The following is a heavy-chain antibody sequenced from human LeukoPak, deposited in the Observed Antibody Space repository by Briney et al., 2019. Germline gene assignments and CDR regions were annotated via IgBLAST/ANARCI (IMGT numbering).Heavy chain of an antibody. CDR2: INVDGSRQ. D-gene: IGHD2-15*01. V-gene: IGHV3-7*01. Sequence: GGSLRLSCVASGFIFSHYWMCWVRHIPGKGLEWVADINVDGSRQYYVDSVKGRFTISRDNAKNSLFLEMNSLRDEDTAAYYCAKVTVAADIWGQGTMVTVSS. CDR3: AKVTVAADI. CDR1: GFIFSHYW. J-gene: IGHJ3*02.